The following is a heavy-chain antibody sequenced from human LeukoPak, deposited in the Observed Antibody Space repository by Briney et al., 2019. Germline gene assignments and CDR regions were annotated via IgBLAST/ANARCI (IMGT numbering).Heavy chain of an antibody. CDR2: IYTSGST. Sequence: SETLSLTCTVSGGSISSGSYYWGWLRQPAGRGLEWIGRIYTSGSTNYNPSLKSRVTISVDTSKNQFSLKLSSVTAADTAVYYCARGRRDGYNQYFDYWGQGTLVTVSS. CDR1: GGSISSGSYY. J-gene: IGHJ4*02. CDR3: ARGRRDGYNQYFDY. D-gene: IGHD5-24*01. V-gene: IGHV4-61*02.